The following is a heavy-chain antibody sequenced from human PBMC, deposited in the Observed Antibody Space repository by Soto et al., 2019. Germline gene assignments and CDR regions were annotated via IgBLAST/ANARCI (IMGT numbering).Heavy chain of an antibody. V-gene: IGHV4-59*01. Sequence: QVQVQESGPRLVKPSETLSLTCTVSGDSLSRNFWSWLRQPPGKEPEWLGYIHDGRTTKSNPSFLGLVSVSLDASKSQLCLNLNSVTAADMAVYYCARTLFAGFEYWGQGIRVSVSS. CDR3: ARTLFAGFEY. CDR2: IHDGRTT. J-gene: IGHJ4*02. CDR1: GDSLSRNF.